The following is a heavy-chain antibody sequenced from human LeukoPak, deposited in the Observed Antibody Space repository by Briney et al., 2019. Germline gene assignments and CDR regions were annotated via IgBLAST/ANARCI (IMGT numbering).Heavy chain of an antibody. Sequence: PGGSLRLSCAASGXTFSGYSMHWARQGSGKGLVWVSGIYGDGSVAAYADSVKGRFTISRDNAKNTVYLEMNSLRAEDTAVFYCGRGHYGPDYWGQGTLVTVSS. V-gene: IGHV3-74*01. J-gene: IGHJ4*02. CDR3: GRGHYGPDY. D-gene: IGHD3-22*01. CDR2: IYGDGSVA. CDR1: GXTFSGYS.